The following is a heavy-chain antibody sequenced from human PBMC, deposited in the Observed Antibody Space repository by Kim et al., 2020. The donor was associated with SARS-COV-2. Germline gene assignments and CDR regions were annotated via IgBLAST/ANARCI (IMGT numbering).Heavy chain of an antibody. D-gene: IGHD6-13*01. CDR2: IWYDGSNK. J-gene: IGHJ4*02. CDR3: ARGEYSSSWLYFDY. CDR1: GFTFSSYG. V-gene: IGHV3-33*01. Sequence: GGSLRLSCAASGFTFSSYGMHWVRQAPGKGLEWVAVIWYDGSNKYYADSVKGRFTISRDNSKNTLYLQMNSLRAEDTAVYYCARGEYSSSWLYFDYWGQGTLVTVSS.